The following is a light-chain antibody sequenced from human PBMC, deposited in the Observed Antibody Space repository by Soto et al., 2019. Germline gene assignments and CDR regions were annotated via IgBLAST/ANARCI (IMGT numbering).Light chain of an antibody. CDR1: LTDVGGRDF. V-gene: IGLV2-8*01. CDR3: SSYTGTDVI. CDR2: DVN. J-gene: IGLJ2*01. Sequence: QSALTQPPSASGSPGQSVTISCTGTLTDVGGRDFGRDFVSWYRQDPGKAPKLILYDVNTRPSGVPNRFSGSKSGNTASLTVSGLQAEDEGHYYGSSYTGTDVIFGGGTKLTVL.